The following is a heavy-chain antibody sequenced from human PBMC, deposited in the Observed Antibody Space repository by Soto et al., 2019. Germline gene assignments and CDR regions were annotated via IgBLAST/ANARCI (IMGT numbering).Heavy chain of an antibody. J-gene: IGHJ4*02. CDR3: ARVAVAGTRFDY. CDR1: GGSISSSNW. V-gene: IGHV4-4*02. CDR2: IYHSGST. Sequence: QVQLQESGPGLVKPSGTLSLTCAVSGGSISSSNWWSWVRQPPGKGLEWIGEIYHSGSTNYNPSLKSQVTTSVXKSKNQFSLKLSSVTAADTAVYYCARVAVAGTRFDYWGQGTLVTVSS. D-gene: IGHD6-19*01.